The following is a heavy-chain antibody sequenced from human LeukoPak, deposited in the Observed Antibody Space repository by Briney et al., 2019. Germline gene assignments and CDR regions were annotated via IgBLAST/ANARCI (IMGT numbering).Heavy chain of an antibody. CDR2: INHSGST. CDR3: ARRYSSRIGY. CDR1: GGSFSGYY. V-gene: IGHV4-34*01. J-gene: IGHJ4*02. D-gene: IGHD6-13*01. Sequence: PSETLSLTCAVYGGSFSGYYWSWIRQPPGKGLEWIGEINHSGSTNYNPSLKSRVTISVDTSKNQFSLKLSSVTAADTAVYYCARRYSSRIGYWGQGTLVTVSS.